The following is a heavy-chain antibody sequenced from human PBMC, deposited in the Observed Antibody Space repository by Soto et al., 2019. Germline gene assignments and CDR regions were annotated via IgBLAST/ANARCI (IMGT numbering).Heavy chain of an antibody. J-gene: IGHJ6*02. Sequence: SVKVSCKASGCTFSSYAISWVRQAPGQGLEWMGGIIPIFGTANYAQKFQGRVTITADESTSTAYMELSSLRSEDTAVYYCARHPGGRGYYYGMDVWGQGTTVTVSS. CDR2: IIPIFGTA. V-gene: IGHV1-69*13. CDR1: GCTFSSYA. CDR3: ARHPGGRGYYYGMDV. D-gene: IGHD2-15*01.